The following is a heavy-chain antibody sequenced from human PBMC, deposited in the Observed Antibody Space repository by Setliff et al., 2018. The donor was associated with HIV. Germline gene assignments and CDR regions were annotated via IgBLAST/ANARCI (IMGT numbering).Heavy chain of an antibody. Sequence: SETLSLTCSVSSGSISGSNYYWGWLRQPPGKGLEWLGVVYYSGNTYYNPSLTSRVAISVDTSNNQFSLRLTSVTAEDTAIYYCASMIRGINSPIDFWGQGTLVTV. D-gene: IGHD3-10*01. CDR3: ASMIRGINSPIDF. CDR2: VYYSGNT. CDR1: SGSISGSNYY. J-gene: IGHJ4*02. V-gene: IGHV4-39*01.